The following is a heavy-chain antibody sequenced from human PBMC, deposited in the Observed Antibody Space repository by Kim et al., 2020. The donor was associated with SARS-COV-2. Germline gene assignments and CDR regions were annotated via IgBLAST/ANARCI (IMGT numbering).Heavy chain of an antibody. CDR2: IRSKAYGGTT. V-gene: IGHV3-49*04. CDR3: TRAPPDFWTP. CDR1: GFTFGDYA. J-gene: IGHJ5*02. D-gene: IGHD3-3*01. Sequence: GGSLRLSCTASGFTFGDYAMSWVRQAPGKGLEWVGFIRSKAYGGTTEYAASVKGRFTISRDDSKSIAYLQMNSLKTEDTAVYYCTRAPPDFWTPWGQGTLVTVSS.